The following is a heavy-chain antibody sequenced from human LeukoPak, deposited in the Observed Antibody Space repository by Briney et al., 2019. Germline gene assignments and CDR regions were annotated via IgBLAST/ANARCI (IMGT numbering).Heavy chain of an antibody. CDR1: GFTFSSYS. Sequence: GGSLRLSCAASGFTFSSYSMNWVRQAPGKGLEWVSYISSSSTIYYADSVKGRFTISRDNAKNSLYLQMNSLRAEDTAVYYCARVAMQLGVPAAPYYFDYWGQGTLVTVSS. D-gene: IGHD2-2*01. J-gene: IGHJ4*02. CDR3: ARVAMQLGVPAAPYYFDY. CDR2: ISSSSTI. V-gene: IGHV3-48*01.